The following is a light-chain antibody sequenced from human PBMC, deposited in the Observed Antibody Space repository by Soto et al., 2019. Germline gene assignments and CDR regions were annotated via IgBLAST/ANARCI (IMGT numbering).Light chain of an antibody. CDR3: HQYGSSPRT. J-gene: IGKJ1*01. CDR1: QSVFSSF. Sequence: EIVLTQSPGTLSLSPGERATLSCRASQSVFSSFLAWYQQKPGQAPRLLIYDASRRATGIPDRFSASGSGTDFTLTISRLEPEDFAMYYCHQYGSSPRTFGQGTKVEIK. CDR2: DAS. V-gene: IGKV3-20*01.